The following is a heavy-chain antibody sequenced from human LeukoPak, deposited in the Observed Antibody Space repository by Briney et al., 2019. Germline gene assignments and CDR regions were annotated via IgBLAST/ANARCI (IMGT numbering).Heavy chain of an antibody. CDR3: TTALTHNFDY. J-gene: IGHJ4*02. V-gene: IGHV3-15*01. CDR1: GFTFSSAW. CDR2: IKSKSDGGTT. Sequence: GGSLRLSCAASGFTFSSAWMTWVRQAPGKGLEWVGRIKSKSDGGTTEFAAPVKGSFTISRDDSKNTLFLQTNSLKTEDTAVYYCTTALTHNFDYWGQGTLVTVSS. D-gene: IGHD1-14*01.